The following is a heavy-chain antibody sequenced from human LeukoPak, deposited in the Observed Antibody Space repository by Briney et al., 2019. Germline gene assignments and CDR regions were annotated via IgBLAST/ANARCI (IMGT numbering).Heavy chain of an antibody. CDR3: ARDPSGSWQWFDY. V-gene: IGHV1-46*01. Sequence: GASVKVSCKASGYTFTSYYLHWVRQAPGQGLEWMGVINPNGGSTTDARKFQGRVTMTRDRPTSTVYMELYSLRSEDTAVYYCARDPSGSWQWFDYWGQGTLVTVSS. CDR2: INPNGGST. J-gene: IGHJ4*02. D-gene: IGHD1-26*01. CDR1: GYTFTSYY.